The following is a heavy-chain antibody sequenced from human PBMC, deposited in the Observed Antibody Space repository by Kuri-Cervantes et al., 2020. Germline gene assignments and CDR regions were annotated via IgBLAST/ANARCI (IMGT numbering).Heavy chain of an antibody. D-gene: IGHD4/OR15-4a*01. J-gene: IGHJ4*02. Sequence: GSLRLSCTVSSYSINSGYYWGWIRQPPGKGLEWIGSIYHSGSTYYNPSLKSRVTISVDTSKNQFSLKVTSVTAADTAVYYCASGLWANFDFWGQGTPVTVSS. V-gene: IGHV4-38-2*02. CDR1: SYSINSGYY. CDR3: ASGLWANFDF. CDR2: IYHSGST.